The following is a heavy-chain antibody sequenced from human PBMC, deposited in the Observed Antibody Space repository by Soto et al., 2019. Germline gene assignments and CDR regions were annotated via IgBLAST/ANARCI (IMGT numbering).Heavy chain of an antibody. CDR3: ASLGVGDWANYYYYYCIDV. J-gene: IGHJ6*02. CDR1: GFTFSVYA. D-gene: IGHD2-21*02. CDR2: VTANGGST. V-gene: IGHV3-23*01. Sequence: EVQLLESGGGFVKPGGSLRLSCAATGFTFSVYAMTWFRQAQGPGLEGVSAVTANGGSTYSADSVKGRFTISRDNAKNTLFLQMNSMRAEDTAVYYCASLGVGDWANYYYYYCIDVWGQGTTVTVSS.